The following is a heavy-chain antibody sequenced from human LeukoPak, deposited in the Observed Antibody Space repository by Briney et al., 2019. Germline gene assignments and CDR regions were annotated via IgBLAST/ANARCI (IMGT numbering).Heavy chain of an antibody. CDR1: GGSISSSSYY. CDR2: IYYSGST. V-gene: IGHV4-39*01. CDR3: GRPRHYYGSGFDY. J-gene: IGHJ4*02. D-gene: IGHD3-10*01. Sequence: SETLSLTCTVSGGSISSSSYYWGWIRQPPGKGLEWIGSIYYSGSTYYNPSLKSRITMSVDTSKNQFSLKLSSVTAADTAVYYCGRPRHYYGSGFDYWGQGSLVTVSS.